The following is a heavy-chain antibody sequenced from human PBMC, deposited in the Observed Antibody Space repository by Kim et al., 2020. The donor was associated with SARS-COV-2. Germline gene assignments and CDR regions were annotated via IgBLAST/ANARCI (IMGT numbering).Heavy chain of an antibody. CDR2: IKQDGSEK. CDR1: GFTFSSYW. D-gene: IGHD3-10*01. V-gene: IGHV3-7*01. CDR3: ARVAVYGSGSYWAEYFQH. J-gene: IGHJ1*01. Sequence: GGSLRLSCAASGFTFSSYWMSWVRQAPGKGLEWVANIKQDGSEKYYVDSVKGRFTISRDNAKNSLYLQMNSLRAEDTAVYYCARVAVYGSGSYWAEYFQHWGQGTLVTVSS.